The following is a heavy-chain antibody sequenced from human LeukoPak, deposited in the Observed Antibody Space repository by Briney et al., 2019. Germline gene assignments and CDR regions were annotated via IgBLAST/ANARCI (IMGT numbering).Heavy chain of an antibody. CDR3: AETRYYGFWSGIDNWFDP. J-gene: IGHJ5*02. V-gene: IGHV3-23*01. D-gene: IGHD3-3*01. CDR2: ISGSGGST. CDR1: GFTYSSYA. Sequence: PGGSLRLXCTASGFTYSSYAMSWVRRAPGKGLEWVSAISGSGGSTYYADSVKGRFTISRDNSKNTLYLQMNSLRAEDTAVYYCAETRYYGFWSGIDNWFDPWGQGTLVTVSS.